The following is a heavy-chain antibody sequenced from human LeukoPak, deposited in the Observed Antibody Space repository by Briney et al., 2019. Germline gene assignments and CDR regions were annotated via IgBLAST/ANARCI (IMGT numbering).Heavy chain of an antibody. Sequence: GASVKVSCMSSGYTFTNFYMHWVRQAPGQGLEWMGLINPSGSSTWFAEKFQGRIILTRDMSTTTDYMELSSLRSEDTAVYFCARDQTCSSGWYSLGWFDPWGQGTLVTVSS. CDR3: ARDQTCSSGWYSLGWFDP. J-gene: IGHJ5*02. D-gene: IGHD6-19*01. CDR2: INPSGSST. V-gene: IGHV1-46*01. CDR1: GYTFTNFY.